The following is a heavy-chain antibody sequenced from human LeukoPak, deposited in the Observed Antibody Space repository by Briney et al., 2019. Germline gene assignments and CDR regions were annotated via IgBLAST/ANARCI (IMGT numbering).Heavy chain of an antibody. J-gene: IGHJ4*02. V-gene: IGHV4-59*01. D-gene: IGHD6-19*01. CDR2: IYYSGST. Sequence: LETLSLTCTVSGGSMNNYYWSWIRQPPGKALEWIGYIYYSGSTNYNPSLKSRVTMSVDTSKNHFSLKLSSVTAADTAVYHCARTTPSGWSDYWGQGTLVTVSS. CDR1: GGSMNNYY. CDR3: ARTTPSGWSDY.